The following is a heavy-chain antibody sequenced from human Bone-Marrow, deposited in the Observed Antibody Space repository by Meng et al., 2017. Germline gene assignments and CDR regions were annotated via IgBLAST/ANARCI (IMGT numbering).Heavy chain of an antibody. J-gene: IGHJ4*02. V-gene: IGHV1-3*01. CDR2: INAGNGDT. D-gene: IGHD3-10*01. CDR3: ARYGSGSQIDY. CDR1: GYTFTNYA. Sequence: QVQLVQSGAEVKKPGASVKVSCKASGYTFTNYAMHWVRQAPGQRLEWMGWINAGNGDTKYSQNFQGRVTITRDTSASTAYMELSSLRSEDTAVYYCARYGSGSQIDYWGQGTLVTVSS.